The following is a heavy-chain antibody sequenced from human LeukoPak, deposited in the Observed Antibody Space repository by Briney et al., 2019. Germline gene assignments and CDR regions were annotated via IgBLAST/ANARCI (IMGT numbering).Heavy chain of an antibody. V-gene: IGHV4-59*11. CDR1: GDSISNHY. J-gene: IGHJ4*02. Sequence: PSETLSLTCTVSGDSISNHYWTWIRQPPGKGLEWIGYIYYSGSTTYSPSLKSRVTMSVDTSKNQFSLQLSSVTAADTAVYYCARIRSSASPFDCWGQGTLVTVSS. CDR3: ARIRSSASPFDC. D-gene: IGHD2-2*01. CDR2: IYYSGST.